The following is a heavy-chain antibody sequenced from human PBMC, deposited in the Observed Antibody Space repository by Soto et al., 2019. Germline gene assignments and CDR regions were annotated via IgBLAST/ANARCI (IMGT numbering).Heavy chain of an antibody. V-gene: IGHV3-23*01. CDR1: GFTFSTYA. CDR3: AKNGDFWSWGMDV. J-gene: IGHJ6*02. Sequence: LRLSCAASGFTFSTYAMAWVRQAPGKGLEWVSIISSSGDATYYLDSVKGRFTISRDNSRNTLHLQMNSLRAEDAAVYFCAKNGDFWSWGMDVWGQGTTVTVSS. D-gene: IGHD3-3*01. CDR2: ISSSGDAT.